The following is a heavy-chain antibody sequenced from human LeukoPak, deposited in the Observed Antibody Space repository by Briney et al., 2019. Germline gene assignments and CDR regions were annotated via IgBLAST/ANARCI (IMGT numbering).Heavy chain of an antibody. Sequence: PGGSLRLSCAASGFTVSSNYMSWVRQAPGKGLEWVSVIYSGGSTYYADSVKGRFTISRDNSKNTLYLQMNSLRAEDTAVYYCAKGREYGDYTLGYWGQGTLVTVSS. D-gene: IGHD4-17*01. CDR3: AKGREYGDYTLGY. V-gene: IGHV3-66*01. CDR2: IYSGGST. CDR1: GFTVSSNY. J-gene: IGHJ4*02.